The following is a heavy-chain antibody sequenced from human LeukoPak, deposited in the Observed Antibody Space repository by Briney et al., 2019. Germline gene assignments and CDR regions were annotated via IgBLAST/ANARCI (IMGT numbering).Heavy chain of an antibody. CDR1: GFTFSSYA. CDR3: AKGLSSGYSSADY. J-gene: IGHJ4*02. D-gene: IGHD3-22*01. Sequence: GRSLRLSCAACGFTFSSYAMHWDRQAPGKGLEWVAVISYDGSNKYYADSVKGRFTISRDNSKNTLYLQMNSLRAEDTAVYYCAKGLSSGYSSADYWGQGALVTVSS. CDR2: ISYDGSNK. V-gene: IGHV3-30*18.